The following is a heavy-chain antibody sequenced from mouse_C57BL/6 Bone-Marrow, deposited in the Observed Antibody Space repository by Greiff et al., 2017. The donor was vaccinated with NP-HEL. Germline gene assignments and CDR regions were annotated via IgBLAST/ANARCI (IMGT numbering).Heavy chain of an antibody. D-gene: IGHD1-1*01. CDR2: IHPNSGST. Sequence: QVQLQQPGAELVKPGASVKLSCKASGYTFTSYWMHWVKQRPGQGLEWIGMIHPNSGSTNYNEKFKSKATLTVDKSSSTAYMQLSSLTSEDSAVYYGAKGNYGQTPWFAYWGQGTLVTVSA. V-gene: IGHV1-64*01. CDR1: GYTFTSYW. CDR3: AKGNYGQTPWFAY. J-gene: IGHJ3*01.